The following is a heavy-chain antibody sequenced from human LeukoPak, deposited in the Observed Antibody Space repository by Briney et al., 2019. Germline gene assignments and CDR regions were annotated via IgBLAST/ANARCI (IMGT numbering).Heavy chain of an antibody. D-gene: IGHD1-1*01. J-gene: IGHJ4*02. CDR1: GFTFSNYA. CDR3: AKERWVSNVDAVL. CDR2: LRGDGET. Sequence: GGSLRLSCAASGFTFSNYAMSWVRQAPAGGLEWVSSLRGDGETFYADSVKGRFTLSRDDSRNTVYLQLNNLRVEDTAVYYCAKERWVSNVDAVLWGQGTLVTVSS. V-gene: IGHV3-23*01.